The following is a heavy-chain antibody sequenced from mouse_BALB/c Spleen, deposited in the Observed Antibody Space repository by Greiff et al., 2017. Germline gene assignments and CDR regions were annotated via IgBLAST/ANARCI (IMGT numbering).Heavy chain of an antibody. CDR2: ISTYYGDA. CDR1: GYTFTDYA. J-gene: IGHJ3*01. Sequence: VKLQQSGAELVRPGVSVKISCKGSGYTFTDYAMHWVKQSHAKSLEWIGVISTYYGDASYNQKFKGKATMTVDKSSSTAYMELARLTSEDSAIYYCARRTSTGGFAYWGQGTLVTVSA. CDR3: ARRTSTGGFAY. V-gene: IGHV1S137*01.